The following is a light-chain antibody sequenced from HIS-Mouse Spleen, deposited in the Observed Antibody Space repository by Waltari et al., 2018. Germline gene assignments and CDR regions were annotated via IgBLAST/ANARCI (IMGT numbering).Light chain of an antibody. J-gene: IGLJ1*01. V-gene: IGLV2-14*03. CDR1: SSDVGGYNY. CDR2: DIS. CDR3: SSYTSSSTYV. Sequence: QSALTQPASVSGSPGQSITISCTGTSSDVGGYNYVSWYQPHPGKAPKLMIYDISNRPSGFSNRFSGSKSRNTASLTISGLQAEDEADYYCSSYTSSSTYVFGTGTKVTVL.